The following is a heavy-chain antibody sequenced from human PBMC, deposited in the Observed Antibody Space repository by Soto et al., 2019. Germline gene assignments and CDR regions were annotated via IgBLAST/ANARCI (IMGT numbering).Heavy chain of an antibody. Sequence: WTWIRKPPGLGPEWIGCIYYRGTTNYNDSFNSRVTISVDTSKNQLSLKSSSVTTADTAVYYCARGGGSPYHDHEFNYWGQGILVTVSS. CDR2: IYYRGTT. CDR3: ARGGGSPYHDHEFNY. V-gene: IGHV4-59*01. J-gene: IGHJ4*02. D-gene: IGHD2-2*01.